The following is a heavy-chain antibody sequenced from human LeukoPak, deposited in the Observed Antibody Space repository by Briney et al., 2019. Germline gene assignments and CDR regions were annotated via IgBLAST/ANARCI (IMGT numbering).Heavy chain of an antibody. Sequence: GGSLRLSCAASGFTFDDYGMSWVRQAPGKGPEWVSGINWNGGGTGYADSVKGRFTISRDNAKNSLYLQMNSLRAEDTALYYCARDPDSSGYYYDYFDYWGQGTLVTVSS. D-gene: IGHD3-22*01. J-gene: IGHJ4*02. CDR2: INWNGGGT. V-gene: IGHV3-20*04. CDR1: GFTFDDYG. CDR3: ARDPDSSGYYYDYFDY.